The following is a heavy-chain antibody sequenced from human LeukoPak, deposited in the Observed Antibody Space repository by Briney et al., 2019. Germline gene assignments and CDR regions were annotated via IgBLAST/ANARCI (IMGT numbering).Heavy chain of an antibody. CDR1: GYTFNGHY. Sequence: ASVKVSCKASGYTFNGHYMHWVRQAPGQGLEWMGWMNPYSGGTNYAQKFQGRVTMTRDTSISTAYMELRRLSSDDTAIYYCARPYCNGGSCHDYFDYWGQGTLVSVSS. J-gene: IGHJ4*02. D-gene: IGHD2-15*01. CDR3: ARPYCNGGSCHDYFDY. V-gene: IGHV1-2*02. CDR2: MNPYSGGT.